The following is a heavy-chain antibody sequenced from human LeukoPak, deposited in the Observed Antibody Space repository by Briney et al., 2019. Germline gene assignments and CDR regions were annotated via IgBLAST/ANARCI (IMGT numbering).Heavy chain of an antibody. D-gene: IGHD3-22*01. J-gene: IGHJ4*02. V-gene: IGHV3-7*01. CDR3: ARDTYNYDTSGYGLGY. CDR2: IKQDGSEK. CDR1: GFTLKNYW. Sequence: GGSLRLSCAASGFTLKNYWMSWARQAPGKGLEWVANIKQDGSEKDYVDSVKGRFTISRDNAKNSLYLQVSSLRAEDTAVYYCARDTYNYDTSGYGLGYWGQGTLVTVSS.